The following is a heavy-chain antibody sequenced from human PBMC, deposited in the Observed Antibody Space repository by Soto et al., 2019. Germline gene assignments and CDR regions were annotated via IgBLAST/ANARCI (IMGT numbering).Heavy chain of an antibody. Sequence: QVQLMESGGGVVQPGMSLRLSCEASRFNFSNYGMHWVRQAPGKGLEWVAVIWYDGSNKYYGDSVKGRFTISRYNSKNTLYLQMNSLRAEDTAVYYCAREVYDFLSGYYNDRGWLEPWGPGTPVTVSS. CDR1: RFNFSNYG. J-gene: IGHJ5*02. CDR3: AREVYDFLSGYYNDRGWLEP. D-gene: IGHD3-3*01. V-gene: IGHV3-33*01. CDR2: IWYDGSNK.